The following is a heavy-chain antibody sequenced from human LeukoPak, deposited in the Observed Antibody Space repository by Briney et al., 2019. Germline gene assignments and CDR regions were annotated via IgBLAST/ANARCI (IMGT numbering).Heavy chain of an antibody. CDR1: GYTLTELS. V-gene: IGHV1-24*01. J-gene: IGHJ5*02. CDR3: ATLYYDILTGFNNWFDP. Sequence: GASVKVSWKVSGYTLTELSMHWVRQAPVKGLEWMGGFDPEDGETIYAQKFQGRVTMTEDTSTDTAYMELSSLRSEDTAVYYCATLYYDILTGFNNWFDPWGQGTLVTVSS. D-gene: IGHD3-9*01. CDR2: FDPEDGET.